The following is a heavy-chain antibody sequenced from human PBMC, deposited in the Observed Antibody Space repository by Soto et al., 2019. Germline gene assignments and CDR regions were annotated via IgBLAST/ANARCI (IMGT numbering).Heavy chain of an antibody. J-gene: IGHJ4*02. CDR1: GFTIISYS. CDR3: AKGYHNFDY. V-gene: IGHV3-30*18. CDR2: ISYDGSNK. D-gene: IGHD2-2*01. Sequence: GGSMRLSCAAAGFTIISYSMNWVRQAPGKGLEWAAVISYDGSNKYYADSVKGRFTISRDNSKNTLYLQMNSLRVEDTAVYYCAKGYHNFDYSGLGTLVTVSS.